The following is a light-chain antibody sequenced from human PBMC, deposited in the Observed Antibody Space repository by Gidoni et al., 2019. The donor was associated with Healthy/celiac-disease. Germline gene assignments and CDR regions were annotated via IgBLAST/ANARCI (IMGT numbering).Light chain of an antibody. J-gene: IGKJ4*01. CDR3: MQALQTPLT. Sequence: EIVMTQSPLSLPVTPGEPASISCRSSQSLLHSNGYNYLDWYLQKPGQSPQLLIYLGSNRASGVPDRFSGSGSGTDFTLKISRVEAEDVGVYYCMQALQTPLTFXGXTKVEIK. CDR1: QSLLHSNGYNY. CDR2: LGS. V-gene: IGKV2-28*01.